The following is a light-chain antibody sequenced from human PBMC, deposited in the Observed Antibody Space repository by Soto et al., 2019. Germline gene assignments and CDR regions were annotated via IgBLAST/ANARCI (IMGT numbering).Light chain of an antibody. J-gene: IGLJ1*01. CDR1: SSNIGINT. CDR2: TNN. V-gene: IGLV1-44*01. CDR3: AAWDDSLNGYV. Sequence: QPVLTQPPSASGTPGQRVTISCSGSSSNIGINTVNWYQHLPGAAPKLLIHTNNQRPSGVPDRFSASKSGTSASLAISGLQSEDEADYYCAAWDDSLNGYVFGTGTKVTVL.